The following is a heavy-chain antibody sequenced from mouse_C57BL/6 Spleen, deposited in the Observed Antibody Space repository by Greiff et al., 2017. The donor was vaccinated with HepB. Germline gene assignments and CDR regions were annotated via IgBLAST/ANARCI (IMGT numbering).Heavy chain of an antibody. Sequence: EVKLMESGGDLVKPGGSLKLSCAASGFTFSSYGMSWVRQTPDKRLEWVATISSGGSYTYYPDSVKGRFTISRDNAKNTLYLQMSSLKSEDTAMYYCARQFITTVVAGGYYFDYWGQGTTLTVSS. V-gene: IGHV5-6*01. J-gene: IGHJ2*01. CDR2: ISSGGSYT. CDR1: GFTFSSYG. D-gene: IGHD1-1*01. CDR3: ARQFITTVVAGGYYFDY.